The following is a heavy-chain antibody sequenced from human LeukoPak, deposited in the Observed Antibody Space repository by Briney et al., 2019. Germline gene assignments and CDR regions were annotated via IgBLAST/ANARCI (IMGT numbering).Heavy chain of an antibody. D-gene: IGHD6-19*01. J-gene: IGHJ4*02. Sequence: GGSLRLSCAVSGFTFRTYWMHWVRQVPGEGLVWVSRINEDGSITNYADSVKGRFSISRDISKNTLLLQMNSLRVADTAVYFCARDSSGPAFWGQGTLVTVSS. V-gene: IGHV3-74*01. CDR1: GFTFRTYW. CDR2: INEDGSIT. CDR3: ARDSSGPAF.